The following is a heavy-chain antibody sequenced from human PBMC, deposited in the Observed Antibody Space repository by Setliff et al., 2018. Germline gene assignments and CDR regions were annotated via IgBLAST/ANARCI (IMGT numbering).Heavy chain of an antibody. J-gene: IGHJ4*02. CDR3: AKDGVGPTFTYFFDY. V-gene: IGHV3-NL1*01. CDR1: GFSFSNHG. D-gene: IGHD1-26*01. Sequence: PGGSLRLSCAASGFSFSNHGMHWVRQAPVTGLEWVSTISGGGDSTYYADSVMGRVTISRDNSKNSLFLQMNSLRVDDTAIDYCAKDGVGPTFTYFFDYWGQGSQVTGSS. CDR2: ISGGGDST.